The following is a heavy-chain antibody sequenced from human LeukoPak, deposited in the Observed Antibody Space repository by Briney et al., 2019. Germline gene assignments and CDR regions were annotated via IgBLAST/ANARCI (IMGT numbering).Heavy chain of an antibody. CDR2: IYNSGST. D-gene: IGHD3-10*01. Sequence: SETLSLTCTVSGDSISSGGYFWHWIRQHPVKGLEWIGNIYNSGSTDYNPSLISRLTISLDTSKNQFSLRLSSVTAADTAVYYCARGVEFGDYVDYWGQGTLVTVSS. J-gene: IGHJ4*02. CDR3: ARGVEFGDYVDY. V-gene: IGHV4-31*03. CDR1: GDSISSGGYF.